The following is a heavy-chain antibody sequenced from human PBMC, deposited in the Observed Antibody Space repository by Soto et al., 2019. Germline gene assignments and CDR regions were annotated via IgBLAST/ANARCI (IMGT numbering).Heavy chain of an antibody. D-gene: IGHD3-3*01. V-gene: IGHV3-66*01. J-gene: IGHJ2*01. CDR2: IYSGGTT. CDR3: GRDVPGAYDDFWSGRQNWCFDL. CDR1: GFTVSSNY. Sequence: EVQLVESGGGLVQPGGSLRLSCAASGFTVSSNYMSCVRQAPRQGPDRASVIYSGGTTYYAASVKGRFTISRDNSTNGLYVRMRGRGAGDAAVYYCGRDVPGAYDDFWSGRQNWCFDLWGRGTLVTVS.